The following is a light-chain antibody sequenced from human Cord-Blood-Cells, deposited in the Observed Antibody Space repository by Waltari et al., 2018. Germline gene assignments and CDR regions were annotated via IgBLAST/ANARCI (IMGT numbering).Light chain of an antibody. CDR2: RNN. V-gene: IGLV1-47*01. CDR3: AAWDDSLSGPVWV. Sequence: QSVLTQPPPASRTPGHRVTILCSGTSPHIGSNYVSWYQQLPGTAPKLLIYRNNRRPSGVPDRFSGSKSGTSASLAISGLRSEDEADYYCAAWDDSLSGPVWVFGGGTKLTVL. CDR1: SPHIGSNY. J-gene: IGLJ3*02.